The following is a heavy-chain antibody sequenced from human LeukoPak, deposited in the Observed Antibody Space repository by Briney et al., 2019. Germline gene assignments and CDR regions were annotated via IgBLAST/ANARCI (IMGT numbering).Heavy chain of an antibody. CDR1: GFTFSSYA. CDR2: VSDSGYSA. J-gene: IGHJ6*02. Sequence: QPGGSLRLSCIASGFTFSSYAMSWVRQAPGKGLEWVSAVSDSGYSAHYADSVKGQFTISRDNSKNTLYLQMNSLRAEDTAVYYCAKDLDRAYYYYGMDVWGQGTTVTVSS. CDR3: AKDLDRAYYYYGMDV. V-gene: IGHV3-23*01. D-gene: IGHD1-14*01.